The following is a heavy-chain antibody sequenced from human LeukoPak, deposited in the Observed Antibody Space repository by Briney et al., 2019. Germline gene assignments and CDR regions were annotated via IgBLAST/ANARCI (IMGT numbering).Heavy chain of an antibody. J-gene: IGHJ3*02. Sequence: ASVKVSCKASGYTFTSYYMHWVRQAPGQGLEWMGIINPSGGSTSYAQKFQGRVTITADESTSTAYMELSSLRSEDTAVYYCARAGYSSSPLDAFDIWGQGTMVTVSS. D-gene: IGHD6-13*01. CDR1: GYTFTSYY. CDR2: INPSGGST. V-gene: IGHV1-46*01. CDR3: ARAGYSSSPLDAFDI.